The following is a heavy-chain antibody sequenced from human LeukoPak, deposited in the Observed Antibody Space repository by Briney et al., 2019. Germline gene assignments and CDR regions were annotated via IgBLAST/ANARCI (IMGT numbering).Heavy chain of an antibody. CDR1: RFTFSDHY. J-gene: IGHJ4*02. CDR3: ARDFGYF. D-gene: IGHD3-10*01. V-gene: IGHV3-72*01. CDR2: IRNKANSYTT. Sequence: PGGSLRLSCAASRFTFSDHYMDWVRQAPGKGLEWVGRIRNKANSYTTEYAASVKGRFTISRDDSQNSLYLQMNSLRAEDTAVHYCARDFGYFWGQGTLVTVSS.